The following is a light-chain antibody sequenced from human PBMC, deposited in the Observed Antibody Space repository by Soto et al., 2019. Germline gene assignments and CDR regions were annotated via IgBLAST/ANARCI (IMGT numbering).Light chain of an antibody. CDR2: DAS. J-gene: IGKJ1*01. CDR3: QQCYMGWT. CDR1: QSIGRF. Sequence: DIQMTQSPSTLSASVGDRVTITCRASQSIGRFLAWYQHQPGQAPKLLIYDASTLESGVPSRFSGTGSGTEFTFAITLLQPEDFGTYYCQQCYMGWTFGQGTKVDFK. V-gene: IGKV1-5*01.